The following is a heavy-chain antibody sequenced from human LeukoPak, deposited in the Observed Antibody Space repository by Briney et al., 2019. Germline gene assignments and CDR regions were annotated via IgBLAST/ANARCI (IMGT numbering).Heavy chain of an antibody. V-gene: IGHV4-39*01. CDR1: GGSLSSYY. D-gene: IGHD3-10*01. CDR3: ARHYGP. Sequence: PSETLSLTCTVSGGSLSSYYWGWIRQPPGKGLEWIGSIYDSGSTYYNPSLKSRVSISVDTSKNQFSLKLNSVTAADTAVYYCARHYGPWGQGTLVTVSS. J-gene: IGHJ5*02. CDR2: IYDSGST.